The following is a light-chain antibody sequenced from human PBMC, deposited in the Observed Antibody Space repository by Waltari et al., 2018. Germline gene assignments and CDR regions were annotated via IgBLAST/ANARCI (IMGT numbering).Light chain of an antibody. J-gene: IGKJ2*01. CDR1: QSVSSD. Sequence: EIVLTQSPATLSLSPGERATLPCRASQSVSSDLAWYQQKPGQAPRLLIYGASNRATGIPARFSGSGSGTDFTLTISSLEPEDFAVYYCQQRSNWPPMYTFGQGTKLEIK. V-gene: IGKV3-11*01. CDR3: QQRSNWPPMYT. CDR2: GAS.